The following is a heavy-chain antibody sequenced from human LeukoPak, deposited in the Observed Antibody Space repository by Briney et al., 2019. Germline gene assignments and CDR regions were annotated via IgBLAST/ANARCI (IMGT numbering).Heavy chain of an antibody. CDR1: GFTFSNYW. CDR3: ARDHGRYCSGGSCYFGGFFEY. CDR2: IEQDGSEK. Sequence: GGSPRLSCAASGFTFSNYWMSWVRQAPGKGLEWVAIIEQDGSEKYYVDSVKGRFTISRDNAKNSLYLQMNSLRAEDTAVYYCARDHGRYCSGGSCYFGGFFEYWGQGTLGTVSS. J-gene: IGHJ4*02. V-gene: IGHV3-7*03. D-gene: IGHD2-15*01.